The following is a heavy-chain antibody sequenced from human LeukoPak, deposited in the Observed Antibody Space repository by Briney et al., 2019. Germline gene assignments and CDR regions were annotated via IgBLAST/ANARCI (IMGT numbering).Heavy chain of an antibody. D-gene: IGHD6-19*01. CDR2: ISAGGHST. CDR3: AKGLSISVAGADY. CDR1: GFTFSSYA. Sequence: GGSLRLSCAASGFTFSSYAMAWVRQAPGKGLEWVSGISAGGHSTFYADSVQGRFTISRDNSQKALFLHMNSLRAEDTAVYYCAKGLSISVAGADYWGQGTLVSVSS. V-gene: IGHV3-23*01. J-gene: IGHJ4*02.